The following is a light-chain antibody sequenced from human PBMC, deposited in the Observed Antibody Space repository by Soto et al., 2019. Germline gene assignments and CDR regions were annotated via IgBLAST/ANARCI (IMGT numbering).Light chain of an antibody. CDR1: SGHSNYA. Sequence: QPVLTQSPSASASLGDSVKLTCTLSSGHSNYAIAWHQQLPERGPRFLIKLNSDGSRTKGDGIPDRFSGSSFGAERYLTISSLQSEDEADYYCQTWGTGIQVFGGGTQLTVL. J-gene: IGLJ2*01. CDR2: LNSDGSR. V-gene: IGLV4-69*01. CDR3: QTWGTGIQV.